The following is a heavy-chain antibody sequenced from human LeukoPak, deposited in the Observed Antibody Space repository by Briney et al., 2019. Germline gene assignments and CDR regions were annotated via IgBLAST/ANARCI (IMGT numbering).Heavy chain of an antibody. CDR1: GGSFSGYY. V-gene: IGHV4-34*01. J-gene: IGHJ3*02. CDR2: INHSGST. Sequence: SETLSLTCAVYGGSFSGYYWSWIRQPPGKGLEWIGEINHSGSTNYNPSLKSRVTISVDTSKNQFSLKLSSVTAPDAAVYYCARRIIRANAFDIWGQGTMVTVSS. CDR3: ARRIIRANAFDI.